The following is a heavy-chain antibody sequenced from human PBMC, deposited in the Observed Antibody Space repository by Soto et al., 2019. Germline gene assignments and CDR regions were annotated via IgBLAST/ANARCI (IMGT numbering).Heavy chain of an antibody. CDR1: GGTCSIYA. J-gene: IGHJ6*02. D-gene: IGHD2-2*02. CDR3: ARGFVVVPAAIRGYYYGMDV. Sequence: SVKVSCKASGGTCSIYAISWVLQAALQGLDWMGGIIPIFGTANYAQKFQGRVTITADKSTSTAYMELSSLRSEDTAGYYCARGFVVVPAAIRGYYYGMDVWGQGTTVTVSS. CDR2: IIPIFGTA. V-gene: IGHV1-69*06.